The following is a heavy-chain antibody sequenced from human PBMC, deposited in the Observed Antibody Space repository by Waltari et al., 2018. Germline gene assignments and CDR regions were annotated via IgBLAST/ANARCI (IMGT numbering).Heavy chain of an antibody. J-gene: IGHJ4*02. Sequence: EVQLVESGGGLVQPGRSLRLSCAASGFTFDDYAMHWVRQAPGKGLEWVSGISWNSGSIGYADSVKGRFTISRDNAKNSLYLQMNSLRAEDTALYYCAKDAGGWIYYFDYWGQGTLVTVSS. CDR3: AKDAGGWIYYFDY. CDR1: GFTFDDYA. CDR2: ISWNSGSI. V-gene: IGHV3-9*01. D-gene: IGHD6-19*01.